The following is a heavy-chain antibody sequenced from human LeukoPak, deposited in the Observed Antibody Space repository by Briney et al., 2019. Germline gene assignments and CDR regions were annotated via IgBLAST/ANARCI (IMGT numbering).Heavy chain of an antibody. CDR3: AKGSGYSGYDGFDY. Sequence: GRSLRLSCAASGFTFSSYAMHWVRRAPGKGLEWVAVISYDGSNKYYADSVKGRFTISRDNSKNTLYLQMNSLRAEDTAVYYCAKGSGYSGYDGFDYWGQGTLVTVSS. D-gene: IGHD5-12*01. CDR2: ISYDGSNK. CDR1: GFTFSSYA. J-gene: IGHJ4*02. V-gene: IGHV3-30-3*01.